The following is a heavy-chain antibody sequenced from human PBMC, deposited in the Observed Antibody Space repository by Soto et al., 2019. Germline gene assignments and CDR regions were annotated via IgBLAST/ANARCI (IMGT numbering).Heavy chain of an antibody. Sequence: QVQLVESGGGVVQPGRSPRLSCAASGFTFSSYGMHWVRQAPGKGLEWVAVIWYDGSNKYYADSVKGRFTISRDNSKNTLYLQMNSLRAEDTAVYYCARDGRRGVRYQIYYYYGMDVWGQGTTVTVSS. J-gene: IGHJ6*02. CDR2: IWYDGSNK. CDR1: GFTFSSYG. D-gene: IGHD1-26*01. CDR3: ARDGRRGVRYQIYYYYGMDV. V-gene: IGHV3-33*01.